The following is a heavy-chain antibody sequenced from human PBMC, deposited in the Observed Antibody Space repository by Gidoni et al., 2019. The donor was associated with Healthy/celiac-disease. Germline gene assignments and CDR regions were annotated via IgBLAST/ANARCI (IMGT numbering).Heavy chain of an antibody. V-gene: IGHV3-15*01. Sequence: EVQLVESGGGLVKPGGSLSLSCAASGFTFSNAWMSWVRQAPGKGLEWVGRIKSKTDGGTTDYAAPVKGRFTISRDDSKNTLYLQMNSLKTEDTAVYYCTTEGSVTIAGTSFDYWGQGTLVTVSS. CDR2: IKSKTDGGTT. CDR3: TTEGSVTIAGTSFDY. CDR1: GFTFSNAW. D-gene: IGHD4-4*01. J-gene: IGHJ4*02.